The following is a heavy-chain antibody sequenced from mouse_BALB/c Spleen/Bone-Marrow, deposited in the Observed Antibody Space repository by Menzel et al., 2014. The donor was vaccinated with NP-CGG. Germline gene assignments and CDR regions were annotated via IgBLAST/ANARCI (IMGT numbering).Heavy chain of an antibody. J-gene: IGHJ3*01. Sequence: VQLQQPGAELVKPGASVKLSCTASGFSIKDTYMHWVKQRPEQGLEWIGRIDPANGNTKYDPKFQGKATITADTSSNTAYLQLSSLTSEDTAVYYCAGYDYYQAWFAYWGQGTLVTVSA. V-gene: IGHV14-3*02. D-gene: IGHD2-4*01. CDR2: IDPANGNT. CDR3: AGYDYYQAWFAY. CDR1: GFSIKDTY.